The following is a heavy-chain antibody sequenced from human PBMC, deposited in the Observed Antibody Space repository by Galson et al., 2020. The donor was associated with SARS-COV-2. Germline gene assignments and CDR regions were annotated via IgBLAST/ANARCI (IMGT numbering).Heavy chain of an antibody. J-gene: IGHJ4*02. CDR1: GGSFSGYY. V-gene: IGHV4-34*01. D-gene: IGHD4-17*01. CDR3: ARVNTLTTVTTTHVD. CDR2: INHSGST. Sequence: SQTLSLTCAVYGGSFSGYYWSWIRQPPGKGLEWIGEINHSGSTNYNPSLKSRVTISVDTSKNQFSLKLSSVTAADTAVYYCARVNTLTTVTTTHVDWGQGTLVTVSS.